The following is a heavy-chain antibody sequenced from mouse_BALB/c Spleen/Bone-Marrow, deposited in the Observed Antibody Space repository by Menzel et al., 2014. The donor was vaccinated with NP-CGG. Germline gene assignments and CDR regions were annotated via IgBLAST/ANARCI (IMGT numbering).Heavy chain of an antibody. Sequence: VQLQQSGAEFVKPGASVKLSCKASGYTFTSYWMHWVKQRPGQGLEWIGEIDPSDSYTNYNQKFKGKATLTVDKSPSTAYMQLSSLTSEDSAVYYCARRELGPRWFTYWGQGTLVTVSA. J-gene: IGHJ3*01. D-gene: IGHD3-1*01. CDR3: ARRELGPRWFTY. CDR1: GYTFTSYW. CDR2: IDPSDSYT. V-gene: IGHV1-69*02.